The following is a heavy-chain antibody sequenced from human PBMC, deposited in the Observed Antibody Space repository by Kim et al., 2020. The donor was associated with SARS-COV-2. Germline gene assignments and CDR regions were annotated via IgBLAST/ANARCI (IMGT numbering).Heavy chain of an antibody. J-gene: IGHJ6*02. D-gene: IGHD3-10*01. CDR1: GFTFSSYA. Sequence: GGSLRLSCAASGFTFSSYAMSWVRQAPGKGLEWVSAISCSGGNKYYADSVKGRFTISRDNSKNTLYLQMNSLRAEDTAVYYCARCDVYGSGNPSWYYYYFRIDSWGEGGTLTVSS. CDR3: ARCDVYGSGNPSWYYYYFRIDS. V-gene: IGHV3-23*01. CDR2: ISCSGGNK.